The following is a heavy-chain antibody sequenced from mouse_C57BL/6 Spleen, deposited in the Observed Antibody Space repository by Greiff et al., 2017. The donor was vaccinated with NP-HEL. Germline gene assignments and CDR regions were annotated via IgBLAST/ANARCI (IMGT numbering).Heavy chain of an antibody. CDR2: IYPGDGDT. D-gene: IGHD1-1*01. CDR3: AREGLITTVVGGFDY. J-gene: IGHJ2*01. V-gene: IGHV1-82*01. Sequence: VQLQQSGPELVKPGASVKISCKASGYAFSSSWMNWVKQRPGKGLEWIGRIYPGDGDTNYNGKFKGKATLTADKSSSTAYMQLSSLTSEDSAVYVCAREGLITTVVGGFDYWGQGTTLTVSS. CDR1: GYAFSSSW.